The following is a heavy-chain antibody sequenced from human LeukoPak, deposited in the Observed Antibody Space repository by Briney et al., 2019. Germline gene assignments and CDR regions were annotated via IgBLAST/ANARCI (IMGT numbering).Heavy chain of an antibody. CDR2: IYLGESDT. J-gene: IGHJ4*02. V-gene: IGHV5-51*01. CDR3: ASIGGEPSCLY. D-gene: IGHD3-16*01. CDR1: GYSFTSYW. Sequence: GGSLKISCKGSGYSFTSYWIVWVRHMPGKGREWMGIIYLGESDTRYSPSFEGQVTILADKSINTSYLQWSSLKASDTAVYYFASIGGEPSCLYWGQGTLVTASS.